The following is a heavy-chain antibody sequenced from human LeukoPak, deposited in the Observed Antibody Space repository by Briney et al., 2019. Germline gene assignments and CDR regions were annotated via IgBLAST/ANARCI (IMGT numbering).Heavy chain of an antibody. D-gene: IGHD3-10*01. J-gene: IGHJ4*02. Sequence: RGSPRPSRAASGFFSSGSVMHWVCQASGKGLEWVGRIRINDNSDATAYGPSVRGRFTISRDDSKNTTYLQMNSLKTEDTAVYYCTRRRGVGEFDYWGAGALVTVSS. CDR3: TRRRGVGEFDY. V-gene: IGHV3-73*01. CDR2: IRINDNSDAT. CDR1: GFFSSGSV.